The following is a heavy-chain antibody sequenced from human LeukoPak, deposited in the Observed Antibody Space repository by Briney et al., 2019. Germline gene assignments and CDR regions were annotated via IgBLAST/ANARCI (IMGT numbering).Heavy chain of an antibody. V-gene: IGHV3-21*01. Sequence: GGSLRLSCAASGFTFSSYSMNWVRQAPGKGLEWVSSISSSSSYIYYADSVKGRFTISRDNSKNTLYVQMNSLRAEDTAVYYCAKEGYSRGYYSYYYMDVWGKGTTVTISS. CDR3: AKEGYSRGYYSYYYMDV. CDR2: ISSSSSYI. CDR1: GFTFSSYS. J-gene: IGHJ6*03. D-gene: IGHD6-13*01.